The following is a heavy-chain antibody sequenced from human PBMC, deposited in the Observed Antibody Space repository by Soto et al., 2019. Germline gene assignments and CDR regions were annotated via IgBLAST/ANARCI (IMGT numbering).Heavy chain of an antibody. V-gene: IGHV1-8*01. D-gene: IGHD6-19*01. CDR3: ARGRIIVAGGFDP. Sequence: QVQLVQSGAEVKKPGASVKVSCKASGYTFTSYDIIWVRQATGQGLEWMGWMNPSTGNTDSAEKFQGRLTMTRNTSISTVYMELSSLSLGDTAVYYCARGRIIVAGGFDPWGQGTLVTVSS. CDR2: MNPSTGNT. CDR1: GYTFTSYD. J-gene: IGHJ5*02.